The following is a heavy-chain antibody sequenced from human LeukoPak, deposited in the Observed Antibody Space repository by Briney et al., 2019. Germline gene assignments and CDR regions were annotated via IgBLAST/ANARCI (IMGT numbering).Heavy chain of an antibody. D-gene: IGHD6-19*01. CDR1: GFTFSGYI. CDR2: IGSTGNPI. Sequence: GGSLRLSCAASGFTFSGYIMNWVRRAPGKGLELVSFIGSTGNPIYYADSVKGRFTVSRDNAKNSLYLQMNSLRAEDTAVYYCARDQWLDYWGQGTLVTVSS. CDR3: ARDQWLDY. J-gene: IGHJ4*02. V-gene: IGHV3-48*01.